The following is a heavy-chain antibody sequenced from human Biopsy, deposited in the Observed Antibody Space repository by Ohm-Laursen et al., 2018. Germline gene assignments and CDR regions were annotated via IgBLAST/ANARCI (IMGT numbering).Heavy chain of an antibody. D-gene: IGHD3-10*02. Sequence: SLRLSCAASGFAFSDYSMNWVRQAPGKGLGWVASISSTSNHIHYVDSVWGRFTISRDNAENSLYLEMNSLRVEDTAVYYCAKDDYDRVSSGYYFDYWGQGTLVSVSS. CDR2: ISSTSNHI. V-gene: IGHV3-21*01. CDR1: GFAFSDYS. CDR3: AKDDYDRVSSGYYFDY. J-gene: IGHJ4*02.